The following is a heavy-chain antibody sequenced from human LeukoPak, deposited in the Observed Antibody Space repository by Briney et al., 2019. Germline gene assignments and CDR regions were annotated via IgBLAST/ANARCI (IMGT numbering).Heavy chain of an antibody. CDR2: IREDGSET. J-gene: IGHJ3*02. D-gene: IGHD7-27*01. CDR1: GFTFSRYW. Sequence: PGGSLRLSCEASGFTFSRYWMSWVRQAPGKGLEWVASIREDGSETYPADSVRGRFTFSRDNAKNSLYLQMSSPRAEDTAVYYCVTSSDMTGDLHDAFDIWGRGTLVTVSS. CDR3: VTSSDMTGDLHDAFDI. V-gene: IGHV3-7*01.